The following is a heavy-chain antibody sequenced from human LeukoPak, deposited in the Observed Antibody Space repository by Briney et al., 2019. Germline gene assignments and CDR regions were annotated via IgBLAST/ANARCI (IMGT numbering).Heavy chain of an antibody. CDR1: GFTFSSYA. D-gene: IGHD3-10*01. V-gene: IGHV3-64*01. J-gene: IGHJ6*02. CDR2: ISSNGGST. CDR3: ARAETPQGVTYHYYGMDV. Sequence: GGSLRLSCAASGFTFSSYAMHWVRQAPGKGLEYVSAISSNGGSTYYANSVKGRFTISRDNSKNTLYLQMGSLRAEDMAVYYCARAETPQGVTYHYYGMDVWGQGTTVTVSS.